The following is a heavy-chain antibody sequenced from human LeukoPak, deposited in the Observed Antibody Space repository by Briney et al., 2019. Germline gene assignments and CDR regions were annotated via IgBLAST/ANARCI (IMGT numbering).Heavy chain of an antibody. J-gene: IGHJ4*02. CDR3: TRGFYYYDSSTFDY. D-gene: IGHD3-22*01. CDR2: IRRKAYGGTT. Sequence: GGSLRLSCTASGFTFGDYAMSWVRQAPGKGLEWVGFIRRKAYGGTTEYAASVKGRFTISRDDSKSIAYPQMNSLKTEDTAVYYCTRGFYYYDSSTFDYWGQGTLVTVSS. V-gene: IGHV3-49*04. CDR1: GFTFGDYA.